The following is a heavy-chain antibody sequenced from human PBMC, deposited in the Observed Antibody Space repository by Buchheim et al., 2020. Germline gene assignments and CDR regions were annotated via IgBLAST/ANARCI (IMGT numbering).Heavy chain of an antibody. CDR2: IRANGDRT. D-gene: IGHD6-6*01. J-gene: IGHJ5*02. Sequence: EMQLLESGGGLAQPGGSLRLSCAASSFSFASLPMTWVRQAPGKGLEWVSTIRANGDRTYYKQSVKGRFTISSNNSRDTLYLQMNSLRAQDTAVYYCAKDPYSSSSLYTNWFDPWGHGTL. CDR3: AKDPYSSSSLYTNWFDP. V-gene: IGHV3-23*01. CDR1: SFSFASLP.